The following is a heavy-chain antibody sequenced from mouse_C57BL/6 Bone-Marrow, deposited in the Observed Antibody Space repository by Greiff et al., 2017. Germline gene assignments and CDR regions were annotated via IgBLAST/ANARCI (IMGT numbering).Heavy chain of an antibody. CDR2: ISGGGGNT. D-gene: IGHD1-1*01. J-gene: IGHJ1*03. V-gene: IGHV5-9*01. Sequence: DVQLVESGGGLVKPGGSLKLSCAASGFTFSSYTMSWVRQTPGKRLQWVAAISGGGGNTYYPDSVKGRFTISRDNDTNILYLQMSSMRSEDTALYYCSRQVTTVLATKYFDVWGTGTTVTVSS. CDR3: SRQVTTVLATKYFDV. CDR1: GFTFSSYT.